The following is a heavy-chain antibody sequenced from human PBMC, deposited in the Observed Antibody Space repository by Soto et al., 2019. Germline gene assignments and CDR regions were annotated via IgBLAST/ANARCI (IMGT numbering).Heavy chain of an antibody. CDR2: IHYSGTT. CDR1: GGSMRNYF. V-gene: IGHV4-59*01. Sequence: SETPSLTCTVSGGSMRNYFWTWIRQPPGKGLEWIGYIHYSGTTSFFPSYNPSLRSRVTISEDTSKNQFSLKLLSVTTADTAVYFCAAGEASSRNLAPYYLDFWGQGTLVTVSS. CDR3: AAGEASSRNLAPYYLDF. J-gene: IGHJ4*02. D-gene: IGHD6-13*01.